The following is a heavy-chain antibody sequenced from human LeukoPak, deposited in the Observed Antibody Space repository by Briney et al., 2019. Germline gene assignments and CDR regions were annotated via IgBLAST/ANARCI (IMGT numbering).Heavy chain of an antibody. J-gene: IGHJ4*02. CDR1: GYTFTSYG. D-gene: IGHD4-17*01. CDR3: ARELMTTVTTGGVFDY. CDR2: ISAYNGNT. V-gene: IGHV1-18*01. Sequence: ASVKVSCKASGYTFTSYGISWVRQAPGQGLEWMGWISAYNGNTNYAQKLQGRVTMTTDTSTSTAYMGLRSLRSDDTAVYYCARELMTTVTTGGVFDYWGQGTLVTVSS.